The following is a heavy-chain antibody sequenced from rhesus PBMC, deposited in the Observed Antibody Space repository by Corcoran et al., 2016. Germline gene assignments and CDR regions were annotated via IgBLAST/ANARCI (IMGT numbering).Heavy chain of an antibody. D-gene: IGHD2-15*01. CDR3: ARARTYYFAY. J-gene: IGHJ4*01. V-gene: IGHV4-165*01. CDR2: ISGSRGST. Sequence: QVPLQESGPGLVQPSATLSLTCAVSGASFRGSSWVWLRPPPGKGLAWIGYISGSRGSTDYNPSLKSRVTISTDMSKNQFSLKLSSVTAADTAVYYCARARTYYFAYWGQGVLVTVSS. CDR1: GASFRGSS.